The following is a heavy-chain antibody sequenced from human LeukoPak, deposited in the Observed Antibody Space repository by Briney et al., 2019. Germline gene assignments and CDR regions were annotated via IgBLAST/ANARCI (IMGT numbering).Heavy chain of an antibody. CDR3: ARDRCSSTSCYSGY. V-gene: IGHV3-30*03. Sequence: PGGSLRLSCGASGFTFSNFGMHWVRQAPGKGLEWVAVISYDGSYKNYADSVKGRFTISRDNPKNTLYLQMNSLGAEDTAVYYCARDRCSSTSCYSGYWGQGTLVTVSS. CDR2: ISYDGSYK. CDR1: GFTFSNFG. J-gene: IGHJ4*02. D-gene: IGHD2-2*01.